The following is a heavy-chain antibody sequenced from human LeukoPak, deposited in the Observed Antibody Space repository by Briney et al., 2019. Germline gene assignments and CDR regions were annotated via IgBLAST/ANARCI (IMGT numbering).Heavy chain of an antibody. CDR3: ARARYCSSGNCYKDY. CDR1: GFIFSNYD. D-gene: IGHD2-15*01. CDR2: INGDGSEK. J-gene: IGHJ4*02. V-gene: IGHV3-7*01. Sequence: GGSLRLSCAASGFIFSNYDMNWVRQAPGKGLEWVANINGDGSEKYFAGSVKGRFTISRDNARNSLFLQMNSLRAEDTAVYYCARARYCSSGNCYKDYWGQGSLVTVSS.